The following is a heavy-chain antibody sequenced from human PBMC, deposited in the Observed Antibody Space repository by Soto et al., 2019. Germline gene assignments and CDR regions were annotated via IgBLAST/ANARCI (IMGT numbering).Heavy chain of an antibody. Sequence: PGGSLRLSCVASGFTFSNYWMHWVRQAPGKGLEWVSRISSDGSSTTYADSVKGRFTISRDNAKNSLHLQMNSLRAEDTAVYYCARVRYCSDNSCYSCFDYWGQGTLVTVSS. CDR3: ARVRYCSDNSCYSCFDY. CDR2: ISSDGSST. J-gene: IGHJ4*02. D-gene: IGHD2-15*01. CDR1: GFTFSNYW. V-gene: IGHV3-74*01.